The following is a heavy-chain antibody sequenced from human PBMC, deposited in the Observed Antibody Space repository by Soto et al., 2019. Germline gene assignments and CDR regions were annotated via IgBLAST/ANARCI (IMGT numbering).Heavy chain of an antibody. CDR2: TSYDGLNT. V-gene: IGHV3-30-3*02. D-gene: IGHD3-10*01. CDR3: AKSSSGLRDYFDS. Sequence: PGGSLRLSCAVSGFPLSTFAMHWVRQAPGKGLEWVATTSYDGLNTFYGESVRGRFSISRDTSKNTLFLQMNSLKTEDTAVYYCAKSSSGLRDYFDSWGRGTLVTVSS. CDR1: GFPLSTFA. J-gene: IGHJ4*01.